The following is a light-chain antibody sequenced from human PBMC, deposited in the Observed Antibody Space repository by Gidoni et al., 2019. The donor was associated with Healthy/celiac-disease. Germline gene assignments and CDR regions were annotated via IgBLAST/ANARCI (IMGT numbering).Light chain of an antibody. CDR3: QQPPLT. J-gene: IGKJ4*01. CDR2: DAS. V-gene: IGKV3-11*01. Sequence: EIVLTQSPATLSLSPGERATLSCRASQSVSSYLAWYQQKPGQAPRLLIYDASNRATGIPARFSGSGSGTDFTLTISSLEPEDFAVDYCQQPPLTFGGGTKVEIK. CDR1: QSVSSY.